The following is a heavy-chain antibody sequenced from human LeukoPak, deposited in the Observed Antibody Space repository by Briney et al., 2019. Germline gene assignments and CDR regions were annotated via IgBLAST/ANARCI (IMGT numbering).Heavy chain of an antibody. V-gene: IGHV3-21*01. CDR2: ISSSSSYI. Sequence: GGSLRLSCAASGFTFSSYSMNWVRQAPGKGLEWVSSISSSSSYIYYADSVKGRFTISKDNAKNSLYLQMNSLRAEDTGVYYCARVETSYDRSGYSWDYYYYMDVWGKGTTVTISS. CDR3: ARVETSYDRSGYSWDYYYYMDV. D-gene: IGHD3-22*01. CDR1: GFTFSSYS. J-gene: IGHJ6*03.